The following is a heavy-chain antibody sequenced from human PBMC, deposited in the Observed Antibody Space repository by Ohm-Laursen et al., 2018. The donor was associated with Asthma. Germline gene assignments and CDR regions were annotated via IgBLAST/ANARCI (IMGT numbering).Heavy chain of an antibody. D-gene: IGHD6-6*01. J-gene: IGHJ5*02. CDR1: GFSSGITFSDYW. CDR3: ARDLGQLLRQWGNWFDP. CDR2: INYYGSGT. V-gene: IGHV3-74*01. Sequence: SLRLSCTASGFSSGITFSDYWFHWLRQAPGKGLGWVSRINYYGSGTDYADSVKGRFTISRDNAKNTRYLQMNSLRVEDTAVYFCARDLGQLLRQWGNWFDPWGQGTLVTVSS.